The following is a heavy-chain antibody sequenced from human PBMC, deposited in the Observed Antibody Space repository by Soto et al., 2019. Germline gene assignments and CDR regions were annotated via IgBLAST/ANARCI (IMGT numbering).Heavy chain of an antibody. D-gene: IGHD7-27*01. V-gene: IGHV3-30*18. CDR2: ISYDGTNK. CDR1: GFRFTDHG. J-gene: IGHJ4*02. Sequence: GGSLRLSCAASGFRFTDHGMHWVRRAPGRGLEWVALISYDGTNKYYADSVKGRFTISRDNSQNMLYLQLDSLRPEDAAVYYCAKDLHSKNWAAYNFDYWGQGTLVTVSS. CDR3: AKDLHSKNWAAYNFDY.